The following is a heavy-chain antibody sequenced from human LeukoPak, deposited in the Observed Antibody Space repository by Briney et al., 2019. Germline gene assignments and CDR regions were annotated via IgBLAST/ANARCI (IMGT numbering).Heavy chain of an antibody. CDR3: ARDNRYTGNYLDAFDI. V-gene: IGHV3-33*01. CDR2: IWYDGSSK. Sequence: GGSLRLSCAASGFIFSAYGMHWVRQAPGKGLEWLAVIWYDGSSKYYSDPVKGRFTISRDNSKNTLYMQMNNLRVEDTAVYFCARDNRYTGNYLDAFDIWGQGTLVTVSS. J-gene: IGHJ3*02. CDR1: GFIFSAYG. D-gene: IGHD3-16*02.